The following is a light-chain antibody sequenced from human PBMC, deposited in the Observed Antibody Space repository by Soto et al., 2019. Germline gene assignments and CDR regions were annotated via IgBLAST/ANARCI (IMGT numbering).Light chain of an antibody. CDR2: GAS. V-gene: IGKV3-20*01. CDR3: QQYGSSPPWP. J-gene: IGKJ1*01. CDR1: QSVSSKY. Sequence: EVVLTQSQGSLSLSPEERATLSCRASQSVSSKYLGWYQQKPGQAPRLLIYGASSRANGIPDRFSGSGSGTDFTLTISRLEPEDFAVYYCQQYGSSPPWPFGQGTKVDIK.